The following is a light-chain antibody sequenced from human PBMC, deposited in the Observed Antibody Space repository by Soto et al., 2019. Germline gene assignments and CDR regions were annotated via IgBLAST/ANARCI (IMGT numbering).Light chain of an antibody. J-gene: IGLJ2*01. V-gene: IGLV1-51*01. CDR2: DND. Sequence: QSVLTQPPSVYAAPGQKVTISCSGGSSNIGNNYVSWYQQLPGTAPKLLIYDNDKRPSGIPDRFSGSKSGTSATLGITGLQTGDEADYYCGTWDNSLGDGHVVFGGGTKLTV. CDR3: GTWDNSLGDGHVV. CDR1: SSNIGNNY.